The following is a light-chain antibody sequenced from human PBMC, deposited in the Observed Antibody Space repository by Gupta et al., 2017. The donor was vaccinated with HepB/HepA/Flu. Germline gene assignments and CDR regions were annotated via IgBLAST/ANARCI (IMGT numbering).Light chain of an antibody. CDR3: QQWET. Sequence: EIVLTQSPGTLSLSPGERATLSCRASQSVSSSYLAWYQQKPGQAPRLLIYGASSRATGIKDRFSGSGSGTDFTRTISRLEPEDFAVYDCQQWETFGHGTKVDIK. V-gene: IGKV3-20*01. J-gene: IGKJ3*01. CDR1: QSVSSSY. CDR2: GAS.